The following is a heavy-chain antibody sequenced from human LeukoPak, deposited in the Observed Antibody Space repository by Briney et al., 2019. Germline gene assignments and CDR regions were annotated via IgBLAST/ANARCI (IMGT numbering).Heavy chain of an antibody. CDR1: GFTFRSYT. J-gene: IGHJ4*02. CDR2: ISSGSHYI. CDR3: ARDPGDFALD. D-gene: IGHD7-27*01. Sequence: GGSLRLSCAASGFTFRSYTMNWVRQAPGKGLEWVSSISSGSHYICYADSLKGRFTISRDNTKNSLFLQMSSLRAEDTAVYYCARDPGDFALDWGQGTLVTVSS. V-gene: IGHV3-21*01.